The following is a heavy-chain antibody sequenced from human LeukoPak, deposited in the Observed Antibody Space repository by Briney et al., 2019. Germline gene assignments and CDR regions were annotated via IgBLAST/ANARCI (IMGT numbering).Heavy chain of an antibody. V-gene: IGHV3-33*06. CDR3: AKDGLSGDWGYFDY. CDR1: GFTFSSYG. D-gene: IGHD2-21*02. J-gene: IGHJ4*02. CDR2: IWYDGSSK. Sequence: QRGRSLGLSCAASGFTFSSYGMQGAREARGKGLEGGAVIWYDGSSKYYADSANGRFTISRDNSKNTLSLQMNSLRAEDTAVYYCAKDGLSGDWGYFDYWGQGTLVTVSS.